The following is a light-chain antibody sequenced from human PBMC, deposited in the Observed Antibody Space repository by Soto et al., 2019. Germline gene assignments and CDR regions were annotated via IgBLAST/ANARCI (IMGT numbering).Light chain of an antibody. J-gene: IGLJ2*01. CDR2: DND. V-gene: IGLV1-51*01. CDR1: SSNIGSHY. CDR3: GTWDNSLSAGQV. Sequence: QSVLTQPPSVSAAPGQTVTISCSGNSSNIGSHYVSWYQQFPATAPRLLVYDNDKRPSGIPDRFSGSKSGTSATLDITGLQTGDEADYYCGTWDNSLSAGQVFGGGTKLTVL.